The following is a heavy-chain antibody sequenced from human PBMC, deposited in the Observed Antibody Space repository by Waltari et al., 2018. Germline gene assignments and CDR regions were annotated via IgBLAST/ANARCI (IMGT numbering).Heavy chain of an antibody. CDR3: AALDTTRTTFYYYFYMDV. CDR1: GDTPTDFC. V-gene: IGHV1-24*01. J-gene: IGHJ6*03. Sequence: QVQLVQSGAAVKKPGASGEVACRVSGDTPTDFCMHWVRQAPGQGLEWMGGVDPDDGETVSAPKFRGRLTLTQDTSTETAYMELRNLRSEDTAIYYCAALDTTRTTFYYYFYMDVWGTGTTVTVSS. D-gene: IGHD1-1*01. CDR2: VDPDDGET.